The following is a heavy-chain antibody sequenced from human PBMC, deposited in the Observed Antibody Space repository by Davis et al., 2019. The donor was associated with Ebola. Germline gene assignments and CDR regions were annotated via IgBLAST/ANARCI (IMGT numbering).Heavy chain of an antibody. Sequence: KVSCKGSGYSFSSYWIAWVRQMPGKGLECMGIIYPHDSDTRYSPSFQGQVTISADKSTTTAYLQWSSLEASDTAMYYCTRLLTTISPLDWWGQGTLVTVSS. CDR3: TRLLTTISPLDW. CDR1: GYSFSSYW. J-gene: IGHJ4*02. V-gene: IGHV5-51*01. CDR2: IYPHDSDT. D-gene: IGHD3-9*01.